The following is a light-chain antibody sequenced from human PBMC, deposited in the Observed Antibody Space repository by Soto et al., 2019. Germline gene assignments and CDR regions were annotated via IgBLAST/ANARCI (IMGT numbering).Light chain of an antibody. J-gene: IGKJ1*01. CDR1: QSVSSN. CDR3: QHYNNLPRT. CDR2: GAS. V-gene: IGKV3-15*01. Sequence: EIVMTQSPATLSVSPGERATLSCSASQSVSSNLAWYQQKPGQAPRLLIYGASTRATGIPARFSGSGSGTEFTLTISRLQSEDCAVYYWQHYNNLPRTFGQGTKVEIK.